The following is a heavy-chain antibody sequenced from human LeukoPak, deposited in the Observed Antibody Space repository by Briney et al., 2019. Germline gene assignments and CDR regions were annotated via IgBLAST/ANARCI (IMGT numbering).Heavy chain of an antibody. J-gene: IGHJ4*02. CDR3: ARYGSIAAAGTFDY. Sequence: GGSLRLSCAASGFIFSSYEMNWVRQAPGKGLEWVSYISSSSGTIHYADSVKGRFTISRDNAKNSLYLQMNSLRAEDTAVYHCARYGSIAAAGTFDYWGQGTLVTVSS. D-gene: IGHD6-13*01. V-gene: IGHV3-48*03. CDR1: GFIFSSYE. CDR2: ISSSSGTI.